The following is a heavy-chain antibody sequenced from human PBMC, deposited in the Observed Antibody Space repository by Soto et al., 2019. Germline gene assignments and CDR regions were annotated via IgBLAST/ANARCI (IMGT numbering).Heavy chain of an antibody. J-gene: IGHJ4*02. CDR1: GGSFSGYY. CDR2: INHSGST. CDR3: ASRSIVVVPAAVNFDY. V-gene: IGHV4-34*01. D-gene: IGHD2-2*01. Sequence: SETLSLTCTVSGGSFSGYYWSWIRQPPGKGLEWIGEINHSGSTNYNPSLKSRVTISVDTSKNQFSLKLSSVTAADTAVYYCASRSIVVVPAAVNFDYWGQGTLVTVSS.